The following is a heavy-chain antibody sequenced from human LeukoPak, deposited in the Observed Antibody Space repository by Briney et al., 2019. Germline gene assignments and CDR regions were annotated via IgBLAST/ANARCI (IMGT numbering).Heavy chain of an antibody. D-gene: IGHD5-18*01. CDR3: AKGIQLWTAFDY. V-gene: IGHV3-23*01. CDR1: GFTSSSYA. Sequence: GGSLRLSRAASGFTSSSYAMSWVRQAPGKGLEWVSAISGSGGSTYYADSVKGRFTISRDNSKNTLYLQMNSLRAEDTAVYYCAKGIQLWTAFDYWGQGTLVTVSS. J-gene: IGHJ4*02. CDR2: ISGSGGST.